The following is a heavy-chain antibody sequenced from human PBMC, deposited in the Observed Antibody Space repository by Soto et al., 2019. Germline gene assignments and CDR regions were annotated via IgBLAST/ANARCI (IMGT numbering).Heavy chain of an antibody. J-gene: IGHJ6*02. V-gene: IGHV4-59*01. CDR1: GFSISRYY. D-gene: IGHD2-2*01. CDR2: IYYSGLT. Sequence: SETLSLTCTVSGFSISRYYWSWIRQPPGKGLEWIGFIYYSGLTNYNPSLKSRVTISVDTSKNQFSLKLSSVTAADTAVYYCARDGTPVGEQLPPYYYYYYGMDVWGQGTTVTVSS. CDR3: ARDGTPVGEQLPPYYYYYYGMDV.